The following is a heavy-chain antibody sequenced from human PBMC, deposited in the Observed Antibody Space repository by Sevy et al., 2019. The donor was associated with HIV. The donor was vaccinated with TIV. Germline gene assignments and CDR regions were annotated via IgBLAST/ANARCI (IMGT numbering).Heavy chain of an antibody. CDR3: ARDGTGSYYDSSGEYYGMDV. D-gene: IGHD3-22*01. Sequence: ASVKVSCKASGGTFSSYAISWVRQAPGQGLEWMGGIIPIFGTANYAQKFQGRVTITADESTSTAYMELSSLRSEDMAVYYCARDGTGSYYDSSGEYYGMDVWGQGTTVTVSS. V-gene: IGHV1-69*13. CDR1: GGTFSSYA. CDR2: IIPIFGTA. J-gene: IGHJ6*02.